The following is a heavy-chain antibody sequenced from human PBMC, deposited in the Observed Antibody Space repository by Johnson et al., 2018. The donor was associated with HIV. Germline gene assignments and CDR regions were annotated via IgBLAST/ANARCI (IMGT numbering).Heavy chain of an antibody. CDR2: IHSGGST. CDR3: ARASLARGGKIRAFDI. Sequence: VQLVESGGGLIQPGGSLRLSCAVSGLSVSINYITWVRQAPGKGLEWVSVIHSGGSTYYADSVKGRFTISRDNSKNTLYLQMNSLRAEDTAVFYCARASLARGGKIRAFDIWGQGTMVTVSS. J-gene: IGHJ3*02. CDR1: GLSVSINY. V-gene: IGHV3-53*01. D-gene: IGHD4-23*01.